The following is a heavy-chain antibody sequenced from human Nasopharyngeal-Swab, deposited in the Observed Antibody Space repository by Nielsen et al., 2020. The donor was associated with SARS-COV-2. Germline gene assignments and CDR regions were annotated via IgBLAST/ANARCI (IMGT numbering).Heavy chain of an antibody. Sequence: SVTVSCKASENTFSSYYVHWVREAPGQGLEWMGLVNPRDNSISYAHKFQDRVTVTRDTSTSTVYMELSSLRSEDTAVYYCARELYSNKWGKAFDIWGHGTVVTVSS. CDR1: ENTFSSYY. V-gene: IGHV1-46*01. CDR3: ARELYSNKWGKAFDI. J-gene: IGHJ3*02. CDR2: VNPRDNSI. D-gene: IGHD6-13*01.